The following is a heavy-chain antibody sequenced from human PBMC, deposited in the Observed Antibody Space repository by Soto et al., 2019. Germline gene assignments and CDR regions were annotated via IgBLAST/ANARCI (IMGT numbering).Heavy chain of an antibody. CDR2: INAGNGNT. J-gene: IGHJ6*02. V-gene: IGHV1-3*01. CDR3: AREREDYYDFWSGYSSRYYYYYGMDV. D-gene: IGHD3-3*01. Sequence: ASVKVSCKASGYTFTSYAMHWVRQAPGQRLEWMGWINAGNGNTKYSQKFQGRVTITRDTSASTAYVELSSLRSEDTAVYYCAREREDYYDFWSGYSSRYYYYYGMDVWGQGTTVTVSS. CDR1: GYTFTSYA.